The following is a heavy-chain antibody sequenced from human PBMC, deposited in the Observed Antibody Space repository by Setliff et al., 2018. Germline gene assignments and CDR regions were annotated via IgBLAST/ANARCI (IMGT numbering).Heavy chain of an antibody. V-gene: IGHV3-21*01. CDR3: ARDPPNSGWAFDY. CDR1: GFTFSDYT. Sequence: PGGSLRLSCSASGFTFSDYTMTWVRQAPGKGLEWVSFIRGTSSHIYYADSVKGRFTVSRDNSKNMVYLQMNSLRVDDTAVYYCARDPPNSGWAFDYWGQGTLVTAPQ. CDR2: IRGTSSHI. D-gene: IGHD6-19*01. J-gene: IGHJ4*02.